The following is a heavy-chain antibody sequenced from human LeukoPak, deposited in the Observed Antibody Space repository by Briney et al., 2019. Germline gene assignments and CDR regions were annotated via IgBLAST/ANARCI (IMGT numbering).Heavy chain of an antibody. Sequence: GGSLRLSCAASGSTFSSYAMSWVRQAPGKGLEWVSAISGSGGSTYYADSVKGRFTISRDNAKNSLYLQMNSLRDEDTAVYYCASDYYGSGSYYKPAIYWGQGTLVTVSS. CDR1: GSTFSSYA. V-gene: IGHV3-23*01. CDR2: ISGSGGST. D-gene: IGHD3-10*01. CDR3: ASDYYGSGSYYKPAIY. J-gene: IGHJ4*02.